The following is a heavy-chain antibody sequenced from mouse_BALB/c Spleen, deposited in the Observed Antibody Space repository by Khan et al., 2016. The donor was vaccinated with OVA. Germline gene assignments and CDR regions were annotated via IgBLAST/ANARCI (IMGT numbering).Heavy chain of an antibody. J-gene: IGHJ2*01. D-gene: IGHD1-1*01. CDR2: ISGDSNTI. Sequence: VELVESGGGLVQPGGSRKLSCAASGFTFNSYGIHWVRQAPEKGLEWVAYISGDSNTIYYADTVKGRFTISRDNHKNTLFLQMTSLMSEDTAMYYCATSYFYGYYFDYWGPGTTLTVS. V-gene: IGHV5-17*02. CDR3: ATSYFYGYYFDY. CDR1: GFTFNSYG.